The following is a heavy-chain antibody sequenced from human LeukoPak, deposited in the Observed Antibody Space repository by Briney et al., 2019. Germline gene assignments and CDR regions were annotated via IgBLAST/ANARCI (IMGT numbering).Heavy chain of an antibody. CDR1: GYTFIRYG. Sequence: ASVKVSCKTSGYTFIRYGITWVRQAPGQGLEWMAWISPYNGNTKYVQNLQGRLTITTDTSTSTAYMELRSLTSDDTAVYFCAREKSIGRYNFLHDSWGQGPLVTVSS. CDR2: ISPYNGNT. D-gene: IGHD1-26*01. CDR3: AREKSIGRYNFLHDS. J-gene: IGHJ4*02. V-gene: IGHV1-18*01.